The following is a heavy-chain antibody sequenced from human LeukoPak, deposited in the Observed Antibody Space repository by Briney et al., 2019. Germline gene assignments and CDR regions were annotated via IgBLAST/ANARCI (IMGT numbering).Heavy chain of an antibody. CDR1: GYSISSGYY. V-gene: IGHV4-38-2*02. Sequence: SETLSLTCTVSGYSISSGYYWGWIRQPPGKGLEWIGSIYHSGSTYYNPSLKSRVTISVDTSKHQFSLKLSSVTAADTAVYYCARVGVENWFDPWGQGTLVTVSS. CDR3: ARVGVENWFDP. CDR2: IYHSGST. J-gene: IGHJ5*02. D-gene: IGHD2-15*01.